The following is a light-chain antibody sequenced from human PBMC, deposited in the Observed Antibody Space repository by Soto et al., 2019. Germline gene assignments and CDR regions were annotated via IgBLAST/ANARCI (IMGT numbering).Light chain of an antibody. CDR1: SSNIGNNY. V-gene: IGLV1-51*01. Sequence: QSVLTQPPSVSAAPGQKVTISCSGSSSNIGNNYVSWYKQLPGTAPKLLIYDNNKRPSGIPDRFSGSKSGTSATLGITGLQTGDEADYYCGTWDSSLSAVVFGGGTKSPS. J-gene: IGLJ2*01. CDR2: DNN. CDR3: GTWDSSLSAVV.